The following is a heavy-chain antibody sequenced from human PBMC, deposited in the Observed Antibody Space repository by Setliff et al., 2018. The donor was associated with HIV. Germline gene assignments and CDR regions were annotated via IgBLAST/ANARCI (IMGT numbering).Heavy chain of an antibody. CDR3: ARTLGSGTVRYYFDY. V-gene: IGHV4-39*01. CDR1: GDSISSSSYY. Sequence: SETLSLTCTVSGDSISSSSYYWGWIRQPPGKGLEWIGSIYYSGSTHYNPSLQSRVTVSVDTSKNQFSLNLSSVTAADTAVYYCARTLGSGTVRYYFDYWGQGTLVTVSS. J-gene: IGHJ4*02. CDR2: IYYSGST. D-gene: IGHD3-10*01.